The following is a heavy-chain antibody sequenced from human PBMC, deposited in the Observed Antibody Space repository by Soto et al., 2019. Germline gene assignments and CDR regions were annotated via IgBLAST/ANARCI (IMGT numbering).Heavy chain of an antibody. CDR3: ARGKNMSSGYYYAFDY. CDR2: INPNSGGT. D-gene: IGHD3-22*01. J-gene: IGHJ4*02. Sequence: ASVKVSCKASGYTFTGYYMHWVRQAPGQGLEWMGWINPNSGGTNYAQKFQGWVTMTRDTSISTAYMELSRLRSDDTAVYYCARGKNMSSGYYYAFDYWGQGTLVTVS. CDR1: GYTFTGYY. V-gene: IGHV1-2*04.